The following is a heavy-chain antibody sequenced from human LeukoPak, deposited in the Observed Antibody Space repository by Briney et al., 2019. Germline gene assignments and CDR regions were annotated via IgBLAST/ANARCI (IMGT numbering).Heavy chain of an antibody. V-gene: IGHV4-61*01. CDR2: VYYSGDT. CDR1: GDSVNSGNFY. J-gene: IGHJ6*02. Sequence: SETLSLTCTVSGDSVNSGNFYWSWIRQPPGKGLEWIGTVYYSGDTHYNPSLMSRITMSLDTAKNQFSLKLTSVTAADTAMYYCARLVRTVGMGVWGQGITVIVSS. CDR3: ARLVRTVGMGV. D-gene: IGHD4-17*01.